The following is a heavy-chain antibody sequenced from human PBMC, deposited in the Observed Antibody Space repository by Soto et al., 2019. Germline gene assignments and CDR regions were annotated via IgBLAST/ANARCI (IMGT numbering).Heavy chain of an antibody. CDR1: GDSISSGGYY. D-gene: IGHD4-17*01. V-gene: IGHV4-31*03. CDR3: ARDQEVNYADYGGSDYYYGLDV. CDR2: IYHSGSA. Sequence: NPSETLSLTCTVSGDSISSGGYYWSWIRQHPGKGLEWMGYIYHSGSAYYNPSLKSRLTISVDMSKNQFSLKLSSVTAADTAVYYCARDQEVNYADYGGSDYYYGLDVWGQGTTVTVSS. J-gene: IGHJ6*02.